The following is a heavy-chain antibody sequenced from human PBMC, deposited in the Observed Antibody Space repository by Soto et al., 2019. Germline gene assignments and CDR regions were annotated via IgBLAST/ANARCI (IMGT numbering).Heavy chain of an antibody. CDR3: TSRRYNFWSGDDAFDI. J-gene: IGHJ3*02. CDR1: GFTFSNAW. CDR2: IKSKTDGGTT. V-gene: IGHV3-15*01. D-gene: IGHD3-3*01. Sequence: GGSLRLSCAASGFTFSNAWMSWVRQAPGKGLEWVGRIKSKTDGGTTDYAAPVKGRFTISRDDSKNTLYPQMNSLKTEDTAVYYCTSRRYNFWSGDDAFDIWGQGTMVTVSS.